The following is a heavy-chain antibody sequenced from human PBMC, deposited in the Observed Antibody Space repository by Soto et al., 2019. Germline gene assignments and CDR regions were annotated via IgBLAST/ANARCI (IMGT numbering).Heavy chain of an antibody. Sequence: ASVKVACKATGYTFSAYTMNWVRQAPGQSLEWMGWIDAGSGNTKYSQNFQGRVSITRDTSASTVYMELTGLTSEDTAVYYCARDTETLGPRANDALDIWGQGTMVTVSS. D-gene: IGHD3-3*02. CDR3: ARDTETLGPRANDALDI. V-gene: IGHV1-3*01. J-gene: IGHJ3*02. CDR1: GYTFSAYT. CDR2: IDAGSGNT.